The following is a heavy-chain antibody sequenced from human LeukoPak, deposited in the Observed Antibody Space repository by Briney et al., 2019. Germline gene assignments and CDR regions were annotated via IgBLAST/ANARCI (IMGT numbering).Heavy chain of an antibody. CDR1: GGSITSYY. CDR2: MYYSGTT. J-gene: IGHJ4*02. D-gene: IGHD2-21*01. CDR3: ARLPMAVIPHVDY. Sequence: PSETLSLTCTVSGGSITSYYRSWIRQSPGRGLEWIGFMYYSGTTKYNPSLESRVNISLGMSKNQCPLKRSSVTAADTAVYYCARLPMAVIPHVDYWGQGTLVTVSS. V-gene: IGHV4-59*01.